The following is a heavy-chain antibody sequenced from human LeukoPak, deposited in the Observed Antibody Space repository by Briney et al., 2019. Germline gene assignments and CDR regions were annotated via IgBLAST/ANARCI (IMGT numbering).Heavy chain of an antibody. CDR2: IKPDESET. CDR1: GLTFNTYW. D-gene: IGHD6-13*01. J-gene: IGHJ4*02. Sequence: GSLRLSCAASGLTFNTYWMTWVRQAPGKGLEWVANIKPDESETYYVDTVKGRFTISRDNAKNLLYLQMNSLRGEDTAVYYCGGFGYEAAVDLWGQGTLVTVSS. V-gene: IGHV3-7*01. CDR3: GGFGYEAAVDL.